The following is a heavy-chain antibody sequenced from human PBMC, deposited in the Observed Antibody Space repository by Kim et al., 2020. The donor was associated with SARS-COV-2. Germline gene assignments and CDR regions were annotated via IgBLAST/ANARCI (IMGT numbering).Heavy chain of an antibody. J-gene: IGHJ5*02. CDR2: INHSGSN. CDR1: GGSFSGYY. V-gene: IGHV4-34*01. D-gene: IGHD1-26*01. CDR3: ARGVGRWELRGWFDP. Sequence: SETLSLTCAVYGGSFSGYYWSWIRQPPGKGLEWMGEINHSGSNNYNPSPKSRGTISVDTTKNQFSLKLSSVTAADAAVYYCARGVGRWELRGWFDPWGQGTLVTVSS.